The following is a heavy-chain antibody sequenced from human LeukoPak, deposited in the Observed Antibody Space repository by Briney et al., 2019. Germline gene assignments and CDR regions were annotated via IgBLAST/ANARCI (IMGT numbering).Heavy chain of an antibody. CDR3: ARGGVYGGNSIFQH. J-gene: IGHJ1*01. V-gene: IGHV4-59*01. CDR2: IHHSGST. Sequence: SETLSLTCTVSGDSISNYYWSWIRQPPGKGLEWIGYIHHSGSTNYNPSLKSRVTISVDTSKKQFSLMVTSVTAADTAVYYCARGGVYGGNSIFQHWGQSTLATVSS. CDR1: GDSISNYY. D-gene: IGHD4-23*01.